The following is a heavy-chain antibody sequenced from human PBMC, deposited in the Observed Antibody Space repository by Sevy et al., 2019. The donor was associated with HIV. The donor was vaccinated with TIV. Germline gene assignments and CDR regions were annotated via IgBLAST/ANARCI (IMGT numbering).Heavy chain of an antibody. CDR2: IRSKANSYAT. V-gene: IGHV3-73*01. D-gene: IGHD3-10*01. J-gene: IGHJ4*02. CDR3: TSRMEDYSSVRSFDY. Sequence: GGSLRLSCAASGFTFSGSAMHWVRQASGRGLEWVGRIRSKANSYATAYAASVKGRFTISRDDSKNTAYLQMNSLKTEDTAVYYCTSRMEDYSSVRSFDYWGQRTLVTVSS. CDR1: GFTFSGSA.